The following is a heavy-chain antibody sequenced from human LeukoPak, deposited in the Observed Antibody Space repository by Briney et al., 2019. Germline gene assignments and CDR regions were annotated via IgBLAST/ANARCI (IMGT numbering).Heavy chain of an antibody. Sequence: GGSLRLSCAAAGFIFSSYAMSWVRQAPGEGLEWVSTIKSSGDSTNYADSVKGRFTISRDNSKNTLYLQMNSLRAEDTAVYYCARDEAVVPAAPDYWGQGTLVTVSS. V-gene: IGHV3-23*01. D-gene: IGHD2-2*01. CDR2: IKSSGDST. CDR3: ARDEAVVPAAPDY. CDR1: GFIFSSYA. J-gene: IGHJ4*02.